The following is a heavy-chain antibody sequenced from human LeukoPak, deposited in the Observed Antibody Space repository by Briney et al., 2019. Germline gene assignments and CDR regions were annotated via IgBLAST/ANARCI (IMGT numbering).Heavy chain of an antibody. Sequence: PGGSLRLSCAASGFTFSSYAMSWVRQAPGKGLEWVSSISGSGGSTYYADSVKGRFTISRDNSKNTLYLQMSSLRAEDTAVYYCAKGVRYFDWSYNWFDPWGQGTLVTVSS. V-gene: IGHV3-23*01. CDR1: GFTFSSYA. CDR2: ISGSGGST. D-gene: IGHD3-9*01. CDR3: AKGVRYFDWSYNWFDP. J-gene: IGHJ5*02.